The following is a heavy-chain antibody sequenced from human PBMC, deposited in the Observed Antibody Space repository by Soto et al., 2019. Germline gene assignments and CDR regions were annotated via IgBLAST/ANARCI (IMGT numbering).Heavy chain of an antibody. D-gene: IGHD2-2*01. CDR1: GGSISSYY. CDR2: IYYSGST. Sequence: PSETLSLTCTVSGGSISSYYWSWIRQPPGKGLEWIGYIYYSGSTNYNPSLKSRVTISVDTSKNQFSLKLSSVTAADTAVYHCARHVPYCSDTSHCAYGMDVWGQGTTVTVSS. CDR3: ARHVPYCSDTSHCAYGMDV. V-gene: IGHV4-59*08. J-gene: IGHJ6*02.